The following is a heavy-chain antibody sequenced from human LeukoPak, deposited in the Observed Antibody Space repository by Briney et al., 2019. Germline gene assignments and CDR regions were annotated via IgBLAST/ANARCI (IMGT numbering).Heavy chain of an antibody. CDR3: ARVTGGLLDY. J-gene: IGHJ4*02. CDR2: IYYSGST. D-gene: IGHD1-1*01. Sequence: SETLSLTCTVSGGPISSGGYYWSWIRQHPGKGLEWIGYIYYSGSTYYNPSLKSRFTISVDTSKNQFSLKLSSVTAADTAVYYCARVTGGLLDYWGQGTLVTVSS. CDR1: GGPISSGGYY. V-gene: IGHV4-31*03.